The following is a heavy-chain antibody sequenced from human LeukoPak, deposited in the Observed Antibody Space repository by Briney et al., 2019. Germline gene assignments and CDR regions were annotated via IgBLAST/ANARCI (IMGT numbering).Heavy chain of an antibody. CDR2: IYPGDSDT. J-gene: IGHJ4*02. D-gene: IGHD2-2*01. CDR3: ARHYCSSSSCYAYFDS. CDR1: GYSFTSYW. Sequence: GESLKISCKGSGYSFTSYWIGWVRQMPGKGLEWMGIIYPGDSDTRYSPSFQGQVTISADKSISTAYLQCSSLKASDTAVYYCARHYCSSSSCYAYFDSWGQGTLVTVSS. V-gene: IGHV5-51*01.